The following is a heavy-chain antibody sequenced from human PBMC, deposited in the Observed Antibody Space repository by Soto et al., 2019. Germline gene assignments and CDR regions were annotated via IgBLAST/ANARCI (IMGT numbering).Heavy chain of an antibody. D-gene: IGHD3-10*01. CDR2: ISSSSSYI. Sequence: GSLRLSCAASGFTFSSYSMNWVRQAPGKGLEWVSSISSSSSYIYYADSVKGRFTISRDNAKNSLYLQMNSLRAEDTAVYCCARMITMVRGVIKWEFDWFDPWGQGTLVTVSS. CDR1: GFTFSSYS. V-gene: IGHV3-21*01. CDR3: ARMITMVRGVIKWEFDWFDP. J-gene: IGHJ5*02.